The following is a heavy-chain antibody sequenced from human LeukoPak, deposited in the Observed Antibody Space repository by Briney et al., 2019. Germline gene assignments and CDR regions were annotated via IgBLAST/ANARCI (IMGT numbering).Heavy chain of an antibody. CDR1: GFTFSSYA. J-gene: IGHJ4*02. Sequence: GGSLRLSCAASGFTFSSYAMHWVRQAPGKGLEWVSFIYSGGNTHYSDSVKGRFTISRDNSKNTLYLQMNSLRADDTAVYYCARRAGEYSHPYDYWGQGTLVTVSS. V-gene: IGHV3-53*01. D-gene: IGHD4-17*01. CDR3: ARRAGEYSHPYDY. CDR2: IYSGGNT.